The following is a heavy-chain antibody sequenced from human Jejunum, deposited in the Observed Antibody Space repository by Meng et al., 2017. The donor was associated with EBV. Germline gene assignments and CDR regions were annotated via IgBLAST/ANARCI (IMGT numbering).Heavy chain of an antibody. CDR1: AVSDSSGSYH. D-gene: IGHD6-19*01. J-gene: IGHJ5*02. Sequence: RLQESAHGLVKTSYTPFLTSTVVAVSDSSGSYHWSWIRQAPGKGLEWIGFISYSGSTNYNPSLKSRVTISVDKSKNQFSLKLSSVTAADTAVYYCTRSGEHGQRLNFDPWGQGTLVTVSS. CDR3: TRSGEHGQRLNFDP. CDR2: ISYSGST. V-gene: IGHV4-61*01.